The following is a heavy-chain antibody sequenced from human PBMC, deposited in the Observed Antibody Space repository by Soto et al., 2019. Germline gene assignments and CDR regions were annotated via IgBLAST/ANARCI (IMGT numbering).Heavy chain of an antibody. CDR3: AKDQLELYGMDV. Sequence: PGGSLRLSCAASGFTFDDYTMHWVGQAPGKGLEWVSLISWDGGSTYYADSVKGRFTISRDNSKNSLYLQMNSLRTEDTALYYCAKDQLELYGMDVWGQGTAVTVSS. CDR2: ISWDGGST. CDR1: GFTFDDYT. J-gene: IGHJ6*02. V-gene: IGHV3-43*01. D-gene: IGHD1-7*01.